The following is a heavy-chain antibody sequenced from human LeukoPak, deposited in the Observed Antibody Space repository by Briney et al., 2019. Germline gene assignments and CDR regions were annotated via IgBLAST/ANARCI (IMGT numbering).Heavy chain of an antibody. CDR3: AREDLVLHYFDY. CDR1: GFTFSSYS. D-gene: IGHD6-6*01. CDR2: ISSSSSYI. V-gene: IGHV3-21*04. Sequence: GGSLRLSCAASGFTFSSYSMNWVRQAPGKGLEWVSSISSSSSYIYYADSVKGRFTISRDNAKNSLYLQMNSLRAEDTAAYYCAREDLVLHYFDYWGQGTLVTVSS. J-gene: IGHJ4*02.